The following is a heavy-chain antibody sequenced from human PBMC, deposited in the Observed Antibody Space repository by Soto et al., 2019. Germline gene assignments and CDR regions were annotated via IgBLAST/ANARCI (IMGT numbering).Heavy chain of an antibody. J-gene: IGHJ6*02. CDR3: ASTYGSGSYPFDYYYYGMDV. Sequence: SVKVSCKASGRTFSSYAISWVRQAPGQGLEWMGGIIPIFGTANYAQKFQGRVTITADESTSTAYMELSSLRSEDTAVYYCASTYGSGSYPFDYYYYGMDVWGQGTTVTVSS. D-gene: IGHD3-10*01. V-gene: IGHV1-69*13. CDR2: IIPIFGTA. CDR1: GRTFSSYA.